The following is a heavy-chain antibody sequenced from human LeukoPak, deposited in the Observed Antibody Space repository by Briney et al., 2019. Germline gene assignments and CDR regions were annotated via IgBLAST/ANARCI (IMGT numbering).Heavy chain of an antibody. CDR3: ARGIVVVPAAPNYYYYYYMDV. CDR2: IIPIFGTA. D-gene: IGHD2-2*01. J-gene: IGHJ6*03. V-gene: IGHV1-69*05. CDR1: GGTFSSYA. Sequence: ASVKVSCKASGGTFSSYAISWVRQAPGQGLEWMGGIIPIFGTANYAQKFQGRVTITTDESTSTAYMELSSLRSEDTAVYYCARGIVVVPAAPNYYYYYYMDVWGKGTTVTVSS.